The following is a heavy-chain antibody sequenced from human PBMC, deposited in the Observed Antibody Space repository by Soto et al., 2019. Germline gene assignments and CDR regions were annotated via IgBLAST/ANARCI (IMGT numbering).Heavy chain of an antibody. Sequence: QVQLQESGPGLVQPSQTLSLTCTVSGGSISSGGYYWSWIRQHPGTGLELIGHISYSGSTYYNKSLKSRITISVHTSRNQFSLIVNSVTAADTAVYYCARGVLHWGQGTLVTVSS. V-gene: IGHV4-31*03. CDR1: GGSISSGGYY. CDR3: ARGVLH. J-gene: IGHJ4*01. CDR2: ISYSGST.